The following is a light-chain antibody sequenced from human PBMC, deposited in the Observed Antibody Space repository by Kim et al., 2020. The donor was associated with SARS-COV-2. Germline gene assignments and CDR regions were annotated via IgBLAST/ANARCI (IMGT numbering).Light chain of an antibody. CDR2: DAS. CDR1: QDIRNY. J-gene: IGKJ5*01. CDR3: QQYDNLPPPT. Sequence: DIQMTQSPSSLSASVGDRVTITCQASQDIRNYLNWYQQKPGKAPKLLIYDASNLETGVPSRFSGSGSGTDFTFTISSLQPEDIATYYCQQYDNLPPPTFGQGTRLEIK. V-gene: IGKV1-33*01.